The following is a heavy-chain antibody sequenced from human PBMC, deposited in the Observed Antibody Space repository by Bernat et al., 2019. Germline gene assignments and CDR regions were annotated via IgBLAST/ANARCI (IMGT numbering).Heavy chain of an antibody. J-gene: IGHJ4*02. CDR2: ISYDGSNK. CDR3: ARDKRNSGGLPGGY. CDR1: GFTFSSYA. V-gene: IGHV3-30*01. Sequence: QVQLVESGGGVVQPGRSLRLSCAASGFTFSSYAMHWVRQAPGKGLEWVAVISYDGSNKYYADSVKGRFTISRDNSKNTLYLQMNSLRAEDTAVYYCARDKRNSGGLPGGYWGQGTLVTVSS. D-gene: IGHD1-7*01.